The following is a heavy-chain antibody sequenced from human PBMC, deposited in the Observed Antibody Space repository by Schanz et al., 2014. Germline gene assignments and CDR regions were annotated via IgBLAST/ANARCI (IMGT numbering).Heavy chain of an antibody. CDR1: GFTFSNYA. D-gene: IGHD1-26*01. Sequence: EQLVESGGDLVQPGGSLSLSCAASGFTFSNYAMSWVRQAPGKGLDWVSIISGTGSTPYYADSVKGRYTISRDNSKNTLYLQMNSLRAEDTAVYYCVKDLQRELLRDDHYYGMDVWGQGTQVTVSS. CDR2: ISGTGSTP. CDR3: VKDLQRELLRDDHYYGMDV. J-gene: IGHJ6*02. V-gene: IGHV3-23*04.